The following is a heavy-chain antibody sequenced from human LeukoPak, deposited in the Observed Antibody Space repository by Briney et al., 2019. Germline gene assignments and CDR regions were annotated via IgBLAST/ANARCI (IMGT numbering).Heavy chain of an antibody. V-gene: IGHV3-11*04. D-gene: IGHD1-14*01. CDR3: ARSNQADDY. CDR1: GLTFSDYY. CDR2: ISSSGTTI. Sequence: KPGGSLRLSCAASGLTFSDYYMSWIRQAPGKGLEWVSYISSSGTTIYYADSVKGRFTISRDNAKNMLYLQMDSLRAEDTGIYYCARSNQADDYWGQGTLVTVSS. J-gene: IGHJ4*02.